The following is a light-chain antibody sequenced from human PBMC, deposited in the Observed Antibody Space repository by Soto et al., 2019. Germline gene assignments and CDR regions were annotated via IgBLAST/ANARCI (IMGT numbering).Light chain of an antibody. CDR1: SSDVGGYNY. V-gene: IGLV2-14*01. CDR2: EVS. Sequence: QSALTQPASVSGSPGQSITISCTGTSSDVGGYNYVSWYQQHPGKAPKLMIYEVSNRPSGVSNRFPGSKSGNTASLTISGLQAEDEADYYCSSYTSSRVFGGGTKLTVL. CDR3: SSYTSSRV. J-gene: IGLJ3*02.